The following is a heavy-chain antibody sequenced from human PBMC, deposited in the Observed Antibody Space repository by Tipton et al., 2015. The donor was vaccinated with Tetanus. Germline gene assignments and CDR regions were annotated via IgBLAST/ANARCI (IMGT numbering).Heavy chain of an antibody. J-gene: IGHJ5*02. CDR2: IKGKKDGAAA. Sequence: SLRLSCAASGLTFSEAWMNWVRQAPGKGLQWVGHIKGKKDGAAADYAAPVNGRFTISRDDSKNTLYLQMNSLKAEDTAVYYCTINSGRPWEAAWGRGTLVAVSS. D-gene: IGHD1-26*01. CDR3: TINSGRPWEAA. CDR1: GLTFSEAW. V-gene: IGHV3-15*07.